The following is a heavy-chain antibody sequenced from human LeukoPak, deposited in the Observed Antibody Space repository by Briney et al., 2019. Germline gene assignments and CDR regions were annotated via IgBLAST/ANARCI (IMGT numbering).Heavy chain of an antibody. J-gene: IGHJ4*02. Sequence: SETLSLTCAVYGGSFSGYYWSWIRQPPGKGLEWIGEINHSGSTNYNPSLKSRVTISVDTSKNQFSLKLSSVTAADTAVYYCARAHYVWGSYRFYYFDYWGQGTLVTVSS. CDR2: INHSGST. D-gene: IGHD3-16*02. V-gene: IGHV4-34*01. CDR3: ARAHYVWGSYRFYYFDY. CDR1: GGSFSGYY.